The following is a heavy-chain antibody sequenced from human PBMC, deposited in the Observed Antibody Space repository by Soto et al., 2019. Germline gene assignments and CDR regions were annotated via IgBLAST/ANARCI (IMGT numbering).Heavy chain of an antibody. D-gene: IGHD3-3*01. CDR2: ISDSGGNT. CDR1: EGTFVGYA. J-gene: IGHJ1*01. Sequence: GVSLRLSCAALEGTFVGYAMSWVRKAPGKGLEWVSTISDSGGNTYNADSVKGRFTISRDNSKNTLYLQMNSLRADHTAVYYCAKAVGAVQLQFTEWTQAAESFQHWGQGTVVT. V-gene: IGHV3-23*01. CDR3: AKAVGAVQLQFTEWTQAAESFQH.